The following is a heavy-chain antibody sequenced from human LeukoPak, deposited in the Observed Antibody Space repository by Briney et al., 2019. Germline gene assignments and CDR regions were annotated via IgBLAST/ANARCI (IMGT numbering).Heavy chain of an antibody. CDR2: LRNDESEI. J-gene: IGHJ4*02. D-gene: IGHD1-14*01. CDR1: GFIFSNYG. Sequence: GGSPRLSCAASGFIFSNYGMHWVRQAPGKGLEWVAFLRNDESEIFYADSVKGRFTISRDNSKNTLYLQMSSLRDEDTAVYYCVKDTGRGDFWGQGTQVTVSS. V-gene: IGHV3-30*02. CDR3: VKDTGRGDF.